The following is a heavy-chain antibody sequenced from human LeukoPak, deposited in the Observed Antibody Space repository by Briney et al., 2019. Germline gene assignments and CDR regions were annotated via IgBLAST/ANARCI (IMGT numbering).Heavy chain of an antibody. CDR2: ICYSGST. CDR3: ARKGSSWYGDFDY. Sequence: SETLSLTCTVSGGSISSYYWSWIRQPPGKGQEWIGYICYSGSTNYNPSLKSRVTISVDTSKNQFSLKLSSVTAADTAVYYCARKGSSWYGDFDYWGQGTLVTVSS. D-gene: IGHD6-13*01. V-gene: IGHV4-59*01. J-gene: IGHJ4*02. CDR1: GGSISSYY.